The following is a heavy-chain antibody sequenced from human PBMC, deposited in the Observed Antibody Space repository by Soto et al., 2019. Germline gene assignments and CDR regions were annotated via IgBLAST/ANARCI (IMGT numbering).Heavy chain of an antibody. D-gene: IGHD3-10*01. V-gene: IGHV3-9*01. CDR1: GFTFDDYA. CDR3: AKDRGSGSYAANYYYYGMDV. J-gene: IGHJ6*02. Sequence: GGSLRLSCAASGFTFDDYAMHWARQAPGKGLEWVSGINWNSGSIGYADSVKGRFTISRDNAKTSLYLQMNSLRAEDTALYYCAKDRGSGSYAANYYYYGMDVWGQGTTVTVSS. CDR2: INWNSGSI.